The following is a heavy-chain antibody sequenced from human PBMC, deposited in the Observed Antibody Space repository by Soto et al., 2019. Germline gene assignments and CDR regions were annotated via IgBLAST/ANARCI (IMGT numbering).Heavy chain of an antibody. CDR2: IRFDGSNE. V-gene: IGHV3-33*01. Sequence: PGGSLILSWAVPGGIFHGYGMHWVRQAPGKGLEWVAIIRFDGSNEEYADSVKGRFTISRDNSKNTLYLQMNTLGAEDTAVYYCARDGIGGTVFRGHLDYWGRGTVVTVSS. CDR1: GGIFHGYG. J-gene: IGHJ4*02. D-gene: IGHD1-7*01. CDR3: ARDGIGGTVFRGHLDY.